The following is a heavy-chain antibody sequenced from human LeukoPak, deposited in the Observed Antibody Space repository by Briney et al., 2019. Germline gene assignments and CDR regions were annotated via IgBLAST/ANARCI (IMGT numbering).Heavy chain of an antibody. V-gene: IGHV1-18*01. J-gene: IGHJ4*02. Sequence: ASVKVSCKASGGTFSSYAISWVRQAPGQGLEWMGWISANNGNTNYAQKLQGGVTMTTDTSTSTAYMELRSLRSDDTAVYYCARGDSGYDFAPFDYWGQGTLVTVSS. CDR1: GGTFSSYA. CDR3: ARGDSGYDFAPFDY. CDR2: ISANNGNT. D-gene: IGHD5-12*01.